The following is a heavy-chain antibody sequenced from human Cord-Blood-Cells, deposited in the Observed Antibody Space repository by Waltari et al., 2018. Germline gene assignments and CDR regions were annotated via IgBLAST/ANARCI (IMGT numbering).Heavy chain of an antibody. V-gene: IGHV4-34*01. D-gene: IGHD6-13*01. J-gene: IGHJ4*02. Sequence: QVQLQQWGAGLLKPSETLSLTCAVYGGSFSGYSWSWIRPPPRKGLEWIGEINHSESTNSHPARKRRVTISVDTSKNLFSLKLSSVTAADTAGYYCARDAGQLFDYWGQGTLVTVSS. CDR1: GGSFSGYS. CDR3: ARDAGQLFDY. CDR2: INHSEST.